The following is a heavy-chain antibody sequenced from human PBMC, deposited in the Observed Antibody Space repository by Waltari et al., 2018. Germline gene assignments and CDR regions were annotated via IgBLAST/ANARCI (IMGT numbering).Heavy chain of an antibody. J-gene: IGHJ6*02. CDR2: INHNGNI. CDR3: VRLEDCTGPGGNCYSGDSFAMDV. V-gene: IGHV4-34*02. Sequence: QVQLQQWGAGLLQPSETLSLTCAVYGGSFRGYYWCWVRQPPGKGLEWIGEINHNGNINRNPSLRSRVTMLVDTSKSQLSLKINSVTAADTAVYYCVRLEDCTGPGGNCYSGDSFAMDVWGQGTTVTVSS. CDR1: GGSFRGYY. D-gene: IGHD2-8*02.